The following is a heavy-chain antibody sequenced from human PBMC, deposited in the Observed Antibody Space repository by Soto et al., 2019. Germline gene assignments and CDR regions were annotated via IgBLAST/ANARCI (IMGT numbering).Heavy chain of an antibody. D-gene: IGHD1-26*01. CDR1: GFTFSSYA. Sequence: WSLRLSCAASGFTFSSYAMSWVRQAPGKGLEWVSAISGSGGSTYYADSVKGRFTISRDNSKNTLYLQMNSLRAEDTAVYYCAKGALKWELPYYFDYWGQGTLVTVSS. CDR3: AKGALKWELPYYFDY. CDR2: ISGSGGST. J-gene: IGHJ4*02. V-gene: IGHV3-23*01.